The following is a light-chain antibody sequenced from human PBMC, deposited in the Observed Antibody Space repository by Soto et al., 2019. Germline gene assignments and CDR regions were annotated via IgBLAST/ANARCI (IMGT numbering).Light chain of an antibody. V-gene: IGLV2-14*01. CDR3: ATYTTRGTQV. J-gene: IGLJ2*01. CDR1: SSDIGAFPY. Sequence: QSALTQPASVSGSPGQSITISCTGASSDIGAFPYVSWYQKYPGKAPKLIISDVSIRPSGVSPRFSASKSGNTASLTVSGLQAEDEADYYCATYTTRGTQVFGGGTKLTVL. CDR2: DVS.